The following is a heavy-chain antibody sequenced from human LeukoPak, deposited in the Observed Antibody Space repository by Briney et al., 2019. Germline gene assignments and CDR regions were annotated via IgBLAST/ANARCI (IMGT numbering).Heavy chain of an antibody. V-gene: IGHV3-21*01. Sequence: GGSLRLSCAASGFTFSSYSMTWVRQAPGKGLEWVSSITRSSNYKYYADSLKGRFTISRDNSKNTLYLQMNSLRAEDTAVYYCAREEMANLLGAFDIWGQGTMVTVSS. CDR2: ITRSSNYK. J-gene: IGHJ3*02. D-gene: IGHD5-24*01. CDR1: GFTFSSYS. CDR3: AREEMANLLGAFDI.